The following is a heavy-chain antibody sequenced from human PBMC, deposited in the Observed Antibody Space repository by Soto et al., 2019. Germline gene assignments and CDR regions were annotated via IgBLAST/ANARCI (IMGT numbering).Heavy chain of an antibody. Sequence: SVKVSCKASGGTFSSYAISWVRQAPGQGLEWMGGIIPIFGTANYAQKFQGRVTITADESTSTAYMELSSLRSEDTAVYYCARGLDYYYYGMDVWGQGTTVNVSS. CDR2: IIPIFGTA. CDR1: GGTFSSYA. CDR3: ARGLDYYYYGMDV. J-gene: IGHJ6*02. V-gene: IGHV1-69*13.